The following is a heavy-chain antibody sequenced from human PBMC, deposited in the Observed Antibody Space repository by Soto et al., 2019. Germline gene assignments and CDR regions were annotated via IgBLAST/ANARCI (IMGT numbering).Heavy chain of an antibody. CDR1: GFTFSAYC. Sequence: QVQLVESGGGLVKPGGSLRLSCAASGFTFSAYCMSWFRQAPGKGLEWGSYISSSGSTIYYADSVKGRFTMFLKMNSLRAEETAVYYWAREQQHLAKNYDGMDVWGQGTTVTVSS. V-gene: IGHV3-11*01. J-gene: IGHJ6*02. D-gene: IGHD6-13*01. CDR3: AREQQHLAKNYDGMDV. CDR2: ISSSGSTI.